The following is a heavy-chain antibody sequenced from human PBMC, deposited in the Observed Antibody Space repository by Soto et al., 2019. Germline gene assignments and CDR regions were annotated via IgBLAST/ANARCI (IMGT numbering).Heavy chain of an antibody. Sequence: PGGSLRLSCAASVFTFSSYSMNWVRQAPGKGLEWVSSISSSSSYIYYADSVKGRFTISRDNAKNSLYLQMNSLRAEDTAVYYCARAPYSSSWYYFDYWGQGTLVTVSS. CDR3: ARAPYSSSWYYFDY. V-gene: IGHV3-21*01. CDR1: VFTFSSYS. J-gene: IGHJ4*02. CDR2: ISSSSSYI. D-gene: IGHD6-13*01.